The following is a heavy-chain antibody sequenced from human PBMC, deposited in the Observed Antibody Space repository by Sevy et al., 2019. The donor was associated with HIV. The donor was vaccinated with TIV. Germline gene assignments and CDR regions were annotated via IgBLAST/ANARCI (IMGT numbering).Heavy chain of an antibody. CDR3: ARDLRITIFRVGGGHDAFDI. CDR1: GYTFTSYG. V-gene: IGHV1-18*04. Sequence: ASVKVSCKASGYTFTSYGISWVRQAPGQGLEWMGWISAYNGNTNYAQRLQGRVTMTTDTSTSTAYMELRSLRSDDTAVYYCARDLRITIFRVGGGHDAFDIWGQGTMVTVSS. CDR2: ISAYNGNT. D-gene: IGHD3-3*01. J-gene: IGHJ3*02.